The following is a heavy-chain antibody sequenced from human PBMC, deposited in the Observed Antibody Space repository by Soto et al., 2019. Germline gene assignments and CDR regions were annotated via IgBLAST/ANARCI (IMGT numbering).Heavy chain of an antibody. CDR2: IHTIFGTA. Sequence: QVQLVQSGAEVKKPGSSVQVSCKASGGTFSTSSINWLRQAPGQRPEWMGNIHTIFGTADYAQKFRDRVTITADKSTNTAYMELRSLFSEDAAVYYCARGHEYGGNSAAYDIGGQGTVGT. CDR3: ARGHEYGGNSAAYDI. CDR1: GGTFSTSS. J-gene: IGHJ3*02. V-gene: IGHV1-69*14. D-gene: IGHD4-17*01.